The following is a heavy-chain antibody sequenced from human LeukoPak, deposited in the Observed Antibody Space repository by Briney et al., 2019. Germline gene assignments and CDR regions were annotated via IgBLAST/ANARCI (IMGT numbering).Heavy chain of an antibody. CDR3: ARAGYYYDGSGYYFDY. Sequence: PSETLSLTCTVSGGSISSYYWSWIRQPPGKGLEWIGYIYYSGSTNYNPSLKSRVTISVDTSKNQFSLKLSSVTAADTAVYYCARAGYYYDGSGYYFDYWGQGTLVTVSS. D-gene: IGHD3-22*01. V-gene: IGHV4-59*01. J-gene: IGHJ4*02. CDR1: GGSISSYY. CDR2: IYYSGST.